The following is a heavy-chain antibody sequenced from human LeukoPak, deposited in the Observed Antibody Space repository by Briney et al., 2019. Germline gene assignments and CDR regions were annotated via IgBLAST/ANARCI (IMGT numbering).Heavy chain of an antibody. CDR1: GFTFSSYG. CDR3: AKRPIDY. V-gene: IGHV3-30*18. Sequence: GGSLRLSCAASGFTFSSYGMHWVRQAPGKGLEWVAVISYDGSNKYYADSVKGRFTISRDNSKNTLYLQMNSLRAEDTAVYCCAKRPIDYWGQGTLVTVSS. CDR2: ISYDGSNK. J-gene: IGHJ4*02.